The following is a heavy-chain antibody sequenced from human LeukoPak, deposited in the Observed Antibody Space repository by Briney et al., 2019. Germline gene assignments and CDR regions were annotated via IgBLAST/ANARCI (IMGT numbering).Heavy chain of an antibody. CDR3: ARDLGFLEWPNYYYYGMDV. CDR1: GFTFTNYA. Sequence: GGSLRLSCAASGFTFTNYAMSWVRQAPGKGLEWVSVIYSGGSTYYADSVKGRFTISRDNSKNTLYLQMNSLRAEDTAVYYCARDLGFLEWPNYYYYGMDVWGQGTTVTVSS. V-gene: IGHV3-66*01. CDR2: IYSGGST. J-gene: IGHJ6*02. D-gene: IGHD3-3*01.